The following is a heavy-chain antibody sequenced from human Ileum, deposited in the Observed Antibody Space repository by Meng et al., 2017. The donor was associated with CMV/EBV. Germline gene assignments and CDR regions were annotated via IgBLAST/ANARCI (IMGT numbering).Heavy chain of an antibody. CDR3: AKDLGPSRSSMSRYYYYAMDG. J-gene: IGHJ6*02. CDR1: GFTFSTYA. Sequence: GESLKISCEASGFTFSTYAMHWVRQAPGKGLEWVAVTSNDENYKFYAGSVKGRFTISRDNSKNTLYLEMNSLRTEDTALYYCAKDLGPSRSSMSRYYYYAMDGWGQGTTVTVSS. CDR2: TSNDENYK. D-gene: IGHD1-26*01. V-gene: IGHV3-30*04.